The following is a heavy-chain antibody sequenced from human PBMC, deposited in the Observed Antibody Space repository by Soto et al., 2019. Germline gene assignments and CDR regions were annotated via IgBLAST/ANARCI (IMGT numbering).Heavy chain of an antibody. Sequence: QLVESGGGLVQPGGSLRLSCAASGFTFSSFWMHWVRQVPGKGLVWVSRINSDGSFTTYADSVKGRFTISRDNAKNTLVLQMNSLRAEDTAVYYCARGPDVFNAVDYWGRGTLVTVSS. CDR3: ARGPDVFNAVDY. V-gene: IGHV3-74*01. J-gene: IGHJ4*02. CDR2: INSDGSFT. CDR1: GFTFSSFW.